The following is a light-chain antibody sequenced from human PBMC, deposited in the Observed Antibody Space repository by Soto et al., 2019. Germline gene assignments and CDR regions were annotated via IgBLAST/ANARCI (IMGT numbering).Light chain of an antibody. CDR1: QDIGNF. Sequence: DIQMTQAPSSLTEFVGDRGTITYRASQDIGNFLAWYQQRPGQAPRLLIYAASTLPPGVPSRFSGSGSGTEFTLTINSLEPEDVATYYCQKYDSAPWTFGQGTKVDIK. CDR2: AAS. V-gene: IGKV1-27*01. CDR3: QKYDSAPWT. J-gene: IGKJ1*01.